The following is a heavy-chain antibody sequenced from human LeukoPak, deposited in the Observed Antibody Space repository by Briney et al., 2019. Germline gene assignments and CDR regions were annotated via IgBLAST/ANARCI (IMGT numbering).Heavy chain of an antibody. CDR1: GGSISSGGYF. V-gene: IGHV4-61*08. CDR2: IYYSGST. Sequence: SETLSLTCTVSGGSISSGGYFWNWIRQPPGKGLEWIGYIYYSGSTNYNPSLKSRVTISVDTSKNQFSLKLSSVTAADTAVYYCARHDRGSYSGCFDYWGQGTLVTVSS. CDR3: ARHDRGSYSGCFDY. D-gene: IGHD1-26*01. J-gene: IGHJ4*02.